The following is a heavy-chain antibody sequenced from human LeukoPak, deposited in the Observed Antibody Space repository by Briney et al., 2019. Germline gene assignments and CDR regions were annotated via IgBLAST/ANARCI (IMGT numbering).Heavy chain of an antibody. CDR1: GYTFTGYN. CDR3: ARGKLVGAHDY. Sequence: ASVKVSCKASGYTFTGYNMHWVRQAPGQGLEWMGWINPSSGGTNYAQKFQGRVTMTRDTSISTAYMELSRLRSDDTAVYYCARGKLVGAHDYWGQGTLVTVSS. J-gene: IGHJ4*02. V-gene: IGHV1-2*02. D-gene: IGHD1-26*01. CDR2: INPSSGGT.